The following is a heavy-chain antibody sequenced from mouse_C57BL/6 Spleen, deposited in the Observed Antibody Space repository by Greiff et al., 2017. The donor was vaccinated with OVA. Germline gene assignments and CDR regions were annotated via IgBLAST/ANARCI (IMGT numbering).Heavy chain of an antibody. D-gene: IGHD4-1*01. Sequence: DVKLVESGAELVKPGASVKLSCTASGFTITDYYMHWVKQRTEQGLEWIGRIDPEDGETKYAPKFQGKATITADTSSNTAYLQLSSLTSEDTAVYYCALTGTWYFDYWGQGTTLTVSS. CDR1: GFTITDYY. CDR2: IDPEDGET. J-gene: IGHJ2*01. CDR3: ALTGTWYFDY. V-gene: IGHV14-2*01.